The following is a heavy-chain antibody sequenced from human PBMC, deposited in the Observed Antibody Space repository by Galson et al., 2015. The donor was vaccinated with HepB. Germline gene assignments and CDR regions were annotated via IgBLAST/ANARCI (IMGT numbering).Heavy chain of an antibody. CDR3: ASAPNPTTVAYFDY. D-gene: IGHD4-11*01. CDR1: GFTFSSYA. V-gene: IGHV3-30-3*01. CDR2: ISYDGSNK. Sequence: SLRLSCAASGFTFSSYAMHWVRQAPGKGLEWVAVISYDGSNKYYADSVKGRFTISRDNSKNTLYLQMNSLRAEDTAVYYCASAPNPTTVAYFDYWGQGTLVTVSS. J-gene: IGHJ4*02.